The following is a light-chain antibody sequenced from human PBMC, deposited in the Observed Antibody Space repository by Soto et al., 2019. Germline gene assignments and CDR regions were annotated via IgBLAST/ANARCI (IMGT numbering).Light chain of an antibody. V-gene: IGKV3-15*01. CDR3: QQHNNWPPWT. Sequence: EIVMTQSPATLSVSPGERATLSCRASQSVRSNLAWYQQKPGQAPRLLMYGASTRATGTPDRFSGSGSGTEFTLTISSLQSEDFAVYYCQQHNNWPPWTFGQGTKVEIK. CDR2: GAS. J-gene: IGKJ1*01. CDR1: QSVRSN.